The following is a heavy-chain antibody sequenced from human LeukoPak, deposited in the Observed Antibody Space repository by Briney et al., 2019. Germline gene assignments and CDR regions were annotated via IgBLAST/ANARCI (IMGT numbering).Heavy chain of an antibody. CDR2: ISAYNGTT. CDR3: AIDKVSTPTTLAFDP. J-gene: IGHJ5*02. CDR1: GYTFINYR. D-gene: IGHD5/OR15-5a*01. V-gene: IGHV1-18*01. Sequence: ASVKVSCKASGYTFINYRITWVRQAPGQGLEWMGWISAYNGTTNYAQKFQGRVTMTTDTSTSTAYMELRSLRSDDTAVYYCAIDKVSTPTTLAFDPWGQGTLVTVSS.